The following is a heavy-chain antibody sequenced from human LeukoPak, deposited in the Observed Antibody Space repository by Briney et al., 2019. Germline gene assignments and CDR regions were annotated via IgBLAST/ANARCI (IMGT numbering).Heavy chain of an antibody. V-gene: IGHV4-34*01. CDR1: GGSFSGYY. CDR3: ATLTRSGY. J-gene: IGHJ4*02. Sequence: PSETLSLTCAVYGGSFSGYYWSWIRQPPGKGLEWIGEINHSGSTNYNPSLKSRVTISVDTSKNQFSLKLSSVTAADTAVYYCATLTRSGYWGQGTLVTVSS. CDR2: INHSGST.